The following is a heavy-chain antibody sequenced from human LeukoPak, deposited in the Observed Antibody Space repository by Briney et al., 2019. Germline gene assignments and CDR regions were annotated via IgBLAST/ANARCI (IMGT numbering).Heavy chain of an antibody. CDR2: INPNSGGT. D-gene: IGHD3-22*01. CDR3: ARENYYDSSGYLNWFDP. J-gene: IGHJ5*02. V-gene: IGHV1-2*04. CDR1: GYTFTGYY. Sequence: ASVKVSCKASGYTFTGYYMHWVRQAPGQGLEWMGWINPNSGGTNYAQKFQGWVTMTRDTSISTAYMELSRLRSDDTAVYYCARENYYDSSGYLNWFDPWGQGTLVTVSS.